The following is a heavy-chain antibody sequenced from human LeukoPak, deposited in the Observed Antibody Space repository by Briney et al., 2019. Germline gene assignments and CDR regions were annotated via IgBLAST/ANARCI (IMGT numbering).Heavy chain of an antibody. D-gene: IGHD3-3*01. CDR3: ARDDFWSGSDY. CDR2: INHSGST. Sequence: SETLSLTCTVSSGSISSDYWSWIRQPPGKGLEWIGEINHSGSTNYNPSLKSRVTISVDTSKNQFSLKLSSVTAADTAVYYCARDDFWSGSDYWGQGTLVTVSS. CDR1: SGSISSDY. J-gene: IGHJ4*02. V-gene: IGHV4-34*01.